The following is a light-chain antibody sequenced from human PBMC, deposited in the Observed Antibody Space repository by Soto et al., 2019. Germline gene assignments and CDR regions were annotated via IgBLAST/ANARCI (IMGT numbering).Light chain of an antibody. J-gene: IGKJ1*01. Sequence: AIRMTQSPSSLSASTGNRVTITCRASQGISSYLAWYQHKPGKAPKLLSYAASTLQRGVPSRCRGSGSGTDFTLTISCLQSEDFETYYCQQYYRYPWTFGQGTKVDIK. CDR3: QQYYRYPWT. CDR2: AAS. V-gene: IGKV1-8*01. CDR1: QGISSY.